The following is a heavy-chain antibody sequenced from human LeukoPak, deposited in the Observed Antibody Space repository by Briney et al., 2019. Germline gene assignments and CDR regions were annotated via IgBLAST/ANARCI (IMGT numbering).Heavy chain of an antibody. D-gene: IGHD3-10*01. CDR3: ARVMVRGVIDY. V-gene: IGHV4-59*01. CDR1: GGSISTYY. J-gene: IGHJ4*02. Sequence: SETLSLTCSVSGGSISTYYWSWIRQPPGKGLEWIGYIYYSGSTNYNPSLKSRVTISVDTSKNQFSLKLSSVTAADTAVYYCARVMVRGVIDYWGQGTLVTVSS. CDR2: IYYSGST.